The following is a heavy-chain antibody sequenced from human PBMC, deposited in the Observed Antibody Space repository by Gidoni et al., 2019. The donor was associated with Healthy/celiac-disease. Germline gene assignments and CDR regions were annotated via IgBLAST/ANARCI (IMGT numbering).Heavy chain of an antibody. CDR1: GGSVRSGSYY. Sequence: QVQLQESGPGLVKPSATLSLTCTVSGGSVRSGSYYLCWIRQPPGKGLEWIGYSYYSGSTNYNPSLKSRVTISVDTSKNQFSLKLSSVTAADTAVYYCASHQWVDYIWGSYISEYFQHWGQGTLVTVSS. CDR3: ASHQWVDYIWGSYISEYFQH. D-gene: IGHD3-16*01. CDR2: SYYSGST. V-gene: IGHV4-61*01. J-gene: IGHJ1*01.